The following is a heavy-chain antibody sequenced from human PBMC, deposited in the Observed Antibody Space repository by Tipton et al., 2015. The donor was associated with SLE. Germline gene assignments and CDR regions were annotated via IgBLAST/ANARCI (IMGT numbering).Heavy chain of an antibody. D-gene: IGHD3-22*01. V-gene: IGHV3-23*03. J-gene: IGHJ1*01. CDR1: GFPFSSYA. CDR3: AKDGVRGNYGDGYYDS. CDR2: IYGDHSS. Sequence: GSLRLSCAASGFPFSSYAMTWVRQAPGKGLEWVSVIYGDHSSHHSESVKGRFTISRDDSKNTLYLQMNNLRVDDTAVYYCAKDGVRGNYGDGYYDSWGQGTLVTVSS.